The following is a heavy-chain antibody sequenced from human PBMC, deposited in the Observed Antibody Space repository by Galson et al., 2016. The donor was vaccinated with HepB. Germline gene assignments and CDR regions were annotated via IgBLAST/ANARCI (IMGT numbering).Heavy chain of an antibody. V-gene: IGHV3-7*01. J-gene: IGHJ4*02. Sequence: SLRLSCAASGFTFSSYWMNWVRQAPGKGLEWVANINPDGSAEYYVDSVKGRFTISRDNAKNTLYLQMDDLRAEDTAVYYCARDHSLAETGPHFDYWGQGALVTVSS. D-gene: IGHD7-27*01. CDR2: INPDGSAE. CDR1: GFTFSSYW. CDR3: ARDHSLAETGPHFDY.